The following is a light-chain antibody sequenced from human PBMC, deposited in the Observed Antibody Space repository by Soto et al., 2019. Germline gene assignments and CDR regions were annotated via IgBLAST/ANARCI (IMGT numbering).Light chain of an antibody. V-gene: IGKV1-33*01. CDR3: QQYDNLPLT. CDR1: QTISSW. Sequence: DNQMTQSPSTVSGSVGDRVTITCRASQTISSWLAWYQQKSGKAPKLLIYDASDLETGVPSRFSGSGSGTDFTFTINSLQPEDIATYYCQQYDNLPLTFGGGTKVDI. CDR2: DAS. J-gene: IGKJ4*01.